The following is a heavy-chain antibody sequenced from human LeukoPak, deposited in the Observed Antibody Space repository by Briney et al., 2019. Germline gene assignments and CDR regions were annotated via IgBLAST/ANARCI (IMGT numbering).Heavy chain of an antibody. J-gene: IGHJ4*02. CDR2: IYTGGNT. D-gene: IGHD3-3*01. V-gene: IGHV3-53*01. CDR3: ARGPFWSGYYAD. CDR1: GFTVDSHY. Sequence: GGSLRFSCAASGFTVDSHYLSWVRQAPGKGLEWVSTIYTGGNTYYAASVKGRFTISRDNAKNSLYLQMNSLRAEDTAVYYCARGPFWSGYYADWGQGTLVTVSS.